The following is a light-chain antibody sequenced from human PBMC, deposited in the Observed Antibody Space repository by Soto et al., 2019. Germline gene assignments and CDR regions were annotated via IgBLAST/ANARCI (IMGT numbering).Light chain of an antibody. CDR3: QQYYSTLSIT. CDR1: QGISSY. Sequence: AIRLTQSPFSLSASVGDRVTITCWASQGISSYLAWYQQKPAKAPKLFIYYASSLQSGVPSRFSGSGSGTDYTLIISSLQPEDFATYYCQQYYSTLSITFGQGKRLGIK. J-gene: IGKJ5*01. V-gene: IGKV1D-43*01. CDR2: YAS.